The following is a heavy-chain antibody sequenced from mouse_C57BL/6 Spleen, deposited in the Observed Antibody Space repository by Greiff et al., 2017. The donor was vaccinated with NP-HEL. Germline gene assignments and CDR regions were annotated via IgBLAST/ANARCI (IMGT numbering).Heavy chain of an antibody. J-gene: IGHJ4*01. Sequence: QVQLKQSGAELVRPGASVKLSCKASGYTFTDYYINWVKQRPGQGLEWIARIYPGSGNTYYNEKFKGKATLTAEKSSSTAYMQLSSLTSEDSAVYFCAREDYDPVYYAMDYWGQGTSVTVSS. CDR1: GYTFTDYY. V-gene: IGHV1-76*01. CDR2: IYPGSGNT. D-gene: IGHD2-4*01. CDR3: AREDYDPVYYAMDY.